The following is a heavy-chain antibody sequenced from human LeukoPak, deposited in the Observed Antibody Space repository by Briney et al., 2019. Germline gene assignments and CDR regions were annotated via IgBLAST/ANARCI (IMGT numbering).Heavy chain of an antibody. Sequence: GASVKVSCKASGGTFSSYAISWVRQAPGQGLEWMGRIIPILGIANYAQKFQGRVTITADKSTSTAYMELSSLRSEDTAVYYCARARKIVGASNWFDPWGQGTLVTVSS. CDR2: IIPILGIA. J-gene: IGHJ5*02. CDR3: ARARKIVGASNWFDP. V-gene: IGHV1-69*04. CDR1: GGTFSSYA. D-gene: IGHD1-26*01.